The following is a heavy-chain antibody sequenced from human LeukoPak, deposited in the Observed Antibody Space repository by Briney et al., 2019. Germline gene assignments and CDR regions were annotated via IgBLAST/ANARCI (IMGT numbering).Heavy chain of an antibody. CDR3: AKEKMTTTSFDY. CDR1: GFTFSTYA. CDR2: ISGSGGST. J-gene: IGHJ4*02. D-gene: IGHD5-24*01. Sequence: GGSLRLSCAASGFTFSTYAMSWVRQAPGKGLEWVSLISGSGGSTYYAGSVKGRFTISRDNSKNTLYLQMHSLRAEDTAVYYCAKEKMTTTSFDYWGQGTLVTVSS. V-gene: IGHV3-23*01.